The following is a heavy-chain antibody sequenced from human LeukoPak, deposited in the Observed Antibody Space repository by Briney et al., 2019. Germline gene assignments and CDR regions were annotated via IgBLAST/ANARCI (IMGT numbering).Heavy chain of an antibody. J-gene: IGHJ4*02. CDR3: ATRYNYHWGFDY. Sequence: ASVKVSCKASGYTFSTYAMHWVRQAPGQRLEWMGWINAGNGNTKYSQKFQGRVILTSDTSASTAYMELSSLRSEDTAVYYCATRYNYHWGFDYWGQGTLVTVSS. V-gene: IGHV1-3*01. D-gene: IGHD5-18*01. CDR1: GYTFSTYA. CDR2: INAGNGNT.